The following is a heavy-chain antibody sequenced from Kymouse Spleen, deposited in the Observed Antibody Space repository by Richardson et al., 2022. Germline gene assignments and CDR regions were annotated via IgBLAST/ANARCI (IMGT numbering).Heavy chain of an antibody. CDR2: IYYSGST. CDR3: ARRGSYYWYFDL. D-gene: IGHD1-26*01. CDR1: GGSISSSSYY. Sequence: QLQLQESGPGLVKPSETLSLTCTVSGGSISSSSYYWGWIRQPPGKGLEWIGSIYYSGSTYYNPSLKSRVTISVDTSKNQFSLKLSSVTAADTAVYYCARRGSYYWYFDLWGRGTLVTVSS. V-gene: IGHV4-39*01. J-gene: IGHJ2*01.